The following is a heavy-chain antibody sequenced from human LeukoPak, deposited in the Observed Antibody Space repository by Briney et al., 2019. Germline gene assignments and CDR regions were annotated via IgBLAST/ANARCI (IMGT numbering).Heavy chain of an antibody. CDR3: AKLRSGSSYYYYMDV. J-gene: IGHJ6*03. V-gene: IGHV3-23*01. D-gene: IGHD1-26*01. CDR1: GFTFSSYA. Sequence: GGSLRLSCAASGFTFSSYAMSWVRQAPGKGLEWVSAISGSGGSTYYADSVKGRFTISRDNAKNTLYLQMNSLRAEDTAVYYCAKLRSGSSYYYYMDVWGKGTTVNVSS. CDR2: ISGSGGST.